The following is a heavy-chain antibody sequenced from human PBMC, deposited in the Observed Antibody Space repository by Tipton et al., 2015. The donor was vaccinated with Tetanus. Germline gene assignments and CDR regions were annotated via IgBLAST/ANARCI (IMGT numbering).Heavy chain of an antibody. CDR1: GDSISRSNW. J-gene: IGHJ6*02. D-gene: IGHD4-17*01. CDR2: IFYSGNT. CDR3: ARDRGLTTGGGIGMDV. Sequence: TLSLTCTVSGDSISRSNWWSWVRQPPGKGLEWIGYIFYSGNTNYNPSLKTRVTISVDTSKNQFSLKLSSVTATDTAVYYCARDRGLTTGGGIGMDVWGQGTTVTVSS. V-gene: IGHV4-4*02.